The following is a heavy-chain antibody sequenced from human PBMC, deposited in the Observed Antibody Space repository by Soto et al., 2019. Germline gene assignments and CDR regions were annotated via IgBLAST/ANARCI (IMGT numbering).Heavy chain of an antibody. CDR2: IYYSGST. CDR3: ARDLLVDTAMATAYYYYYGTDV. V-gene: IGHV4-59*01. D-gene: IGHD5-18*01. J-gene: IGHJ6*02. Sequence: SETLSLTCTVSCGSISSYYWSWIRQPPGKGLEWIGYIYYSGSTNYNPSLKSRVTISVDTPKNQFSLKLSSVTAADTAGYYCARDLLVDTAMATAYYYYYGTDVWGQGTTVNVSS. CDR1: CGSISSYY.